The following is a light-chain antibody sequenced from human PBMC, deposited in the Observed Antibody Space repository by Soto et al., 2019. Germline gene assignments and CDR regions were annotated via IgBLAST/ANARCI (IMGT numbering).Light chain of an antibody. V-gene: IGKV1-39*01. CDR1: QSISSW. J-gene: IGKJ1*01. CDR3: QQSNSITWT. CDR2: AAS. Sequence: DIEITQSPSTLSASVGDRVTIPCRASQSISSWMAWYQQKPGKPPKVLIYAASSLQSGVPSRFSGSGSETDFTLTISSLQPEDFETYSCQQSNSITWTFGQGTKVDIK.